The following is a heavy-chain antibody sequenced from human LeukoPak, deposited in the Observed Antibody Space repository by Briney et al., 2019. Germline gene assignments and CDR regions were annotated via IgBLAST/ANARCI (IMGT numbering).Heavy chain of an antibody. V-gene: IGHV3-23*01. CDR1: GFTFSSYA. CDR3: AKAERYCSGGSCYPSFDS. J-gene: IGHJ4*02. CDR2: ISGSGGST. D-gene: IGHD2-15*01. Sequence: AGGSLRLSCAASGFTFSSYAMSWVRQAAGMGLEWVSGISGSGGSTYYADSVKGRFTTSRDNSKNTLYLQMNSLRAEDTAVYYCAKAERYCSGGSCYPSFDSWGQGTLVTVSS.